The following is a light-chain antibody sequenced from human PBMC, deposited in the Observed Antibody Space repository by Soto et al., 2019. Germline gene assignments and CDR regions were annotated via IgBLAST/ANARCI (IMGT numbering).Light chain of an antibody. Sequence: EIVLTQSPGTLSVSPGDRVTLSCRASQSISINLAWYQHKPGQAPRLLIYGASSRATGIPDRFSGRGSGTDFTLTISRLEPEDFAVYYCQQYGSSPPSSTFGQGTRLEIK. CDR1: QSISIN. V-gene: IGKV3-20*01. CDR3: QQYGSSPPSST. J-gene: IGKJ5*01. CDR2: GAS.